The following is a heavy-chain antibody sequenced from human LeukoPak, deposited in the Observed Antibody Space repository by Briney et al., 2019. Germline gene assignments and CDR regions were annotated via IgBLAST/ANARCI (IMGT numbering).Heavy chain of an antibody. V-gene: IGHV3-7*03. CDR1: GFTFSSYW. Sequence: GGSLRLSCVGSGFTFSSYWMTWVRQAPGKGLEWVANIKQDGSEQNYVDSVKGRFTISRDNAKNSLSLQMNSLRAEDTAVYYCAKDHFSGEPIQHWGQGTLVIVSS. J-gene: IGHJ1*01. CDR2: IKQDGSEQ. D-gene: IGHD3-3*02. CDR3: AKDHFSGEPIQH.